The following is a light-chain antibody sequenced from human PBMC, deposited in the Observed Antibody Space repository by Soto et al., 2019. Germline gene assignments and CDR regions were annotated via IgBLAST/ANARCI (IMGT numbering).Light chain of an antibody. CDR3: QQRSSWPRP. CDR2: DAS. Sequence: EIVLTQSPATLSLSPGERATLSCRASQSISSYLAWYQQKPGQAPRLLIYDASNRATGIPARFSGSGSGTDFTLTISSLEPEDFAVYYCQQRSSWPRPFGPETKVDIK. CDR1: QSISSY. J-gene: IGKJ3*01. V-gene: IGKV3-11*01.